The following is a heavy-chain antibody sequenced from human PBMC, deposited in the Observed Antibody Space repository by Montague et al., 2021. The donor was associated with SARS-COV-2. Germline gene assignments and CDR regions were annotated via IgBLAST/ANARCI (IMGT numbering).Heavy chain of an antibody. V-gene: IGHV4-4*02. CDR3: ARVCLSAWWQLDC. CDR2: IYRDGTT. J-gene: IGHJ4*02. Sequence: SETLSLTCDVSGASITTHECWSWLRPPPVTGLECLGVIYRDGTTXXTSXXXSRVTISVDKSNHQFVLILTSVTAADMVLYYCARVCLSAWWQLDCWGQGILVTVSS. D-gene: IGHD6-19*01. CDR1: GASITTHEC.